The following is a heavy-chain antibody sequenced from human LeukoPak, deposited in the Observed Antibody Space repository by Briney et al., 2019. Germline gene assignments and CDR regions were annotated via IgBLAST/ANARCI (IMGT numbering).Heavy chain of an antibody. CDR3: TTSDMYYDILTGYYADNGFDI. J-gene: IGHJ3*02. V-gene: IGHV3-15*01. D-gene: IGHD3-9*01. CDR1: GFTFSNAW. CDR2: IKSKTDDGTI. Sequence: GGSLRLSCAASGFTFSNAWMNWVCQAPGKGLEWVGRIKSKTDDGTIDYAAPVKGRFSISRDDSENTLYLQMNSLKSEDTAVYYCTTSDMYYDILTGYYADNGFDIWGQGTMVTVSS.